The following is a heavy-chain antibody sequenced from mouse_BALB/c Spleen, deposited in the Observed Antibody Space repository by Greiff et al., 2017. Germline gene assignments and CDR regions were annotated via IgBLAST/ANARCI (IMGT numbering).Heavy chain of an antibody. Sequence: VKLMESGPGLVQPSQSLSITCTVSGFSLTSYGVHWVRQSPGKGLEWLGVIWSGGSTDYNAAFISRLSISKDNSKSQVFFKMNSLQADDTAIYYCARNLGGNYYYYAMDYWGQGTSVTVSS. CDR2: IWSGGST. V-gene: IGHV2-4-1*01. CDR3: ARNLGGNYYYYAMDY. D-gene: IGHD2-1*01. J-gene: IGHJ4*01. CDR1: GFSLTSYG.